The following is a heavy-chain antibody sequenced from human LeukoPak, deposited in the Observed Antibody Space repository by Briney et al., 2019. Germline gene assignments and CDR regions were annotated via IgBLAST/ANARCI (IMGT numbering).Heavy chain of an antibody. CDR1: GYTFSNYG. Sequence: ASVKVSCKASGYTFSNYGISWVRQAPGQRLEWMGWINAGNGNTKYSQKFQGRVTITRDTSASTAYMELSSLRSEDTAVYYCARMGLRWNWFDPWGQGTLVTVSS. D-gene: IGHD4-17*01. CDR3: ARMGLRWNWFDP. J-gene: IGHJ5*02. V-gene: IGHV1-3*01. CDR2: INAGNGNT.